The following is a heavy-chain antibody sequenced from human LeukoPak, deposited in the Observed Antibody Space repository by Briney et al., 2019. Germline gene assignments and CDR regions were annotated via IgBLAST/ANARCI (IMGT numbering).Heavy chain of an antibody. CDR2: TYHSGST. Sequence: SETLSLTCVVSGYSISSGYYWGWIRQPPGKGQEWIGSTYHSGSTYYNPSLKSRVAISVDTSKNQFSLKLSSVTATDTAVYYCARGKTGEATFDYWGQGTLVTVSS. CDR1: GYSISSGYY. CDR3: ARGKTGEATFDY. V-gene: IGHV4-38-2*01. D-gene: IGHD7-27*01. J-gene: IGHJ4*02.